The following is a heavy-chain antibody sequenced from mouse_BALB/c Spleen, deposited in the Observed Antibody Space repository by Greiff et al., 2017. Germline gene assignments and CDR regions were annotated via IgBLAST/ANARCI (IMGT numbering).Heavy chain of an antibody. Sequence: EVQLVESGGGLVKPGGSLKLSCAASGFTFSSYAMSWVRQTPEKRLEWVATISSGGSYTYYPDSVKGRFTISRDNAKNTLYLQMSSLRSEDTAMYYCARQGVYYGSSPFDYWGQGTTLTVSS. CDR2: ISSGGSYT. D-gene: IGHD1-1*01. J-gene: IGHJ2*01. V-gene: IGHV5-9-3*01. CDR1: GFTFSSYA. CDR3: ARQGVYYGSSPFDY.